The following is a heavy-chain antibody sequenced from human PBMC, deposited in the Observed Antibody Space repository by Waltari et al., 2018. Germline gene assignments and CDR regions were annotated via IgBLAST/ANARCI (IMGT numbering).Heavy chain of an antibody. Sequence: EVRLVESGGALVQPGRSLRPYCTTSGFTFGDLAMTWVRQAPGKGLEWVGFIRIKPYGASTEYAASVKDRFIILRDDSKSIAYLEMNSLRTEDTAVYYCVRGDYGEPYRDWGQGTLVTVSS. CDR1: GFTFGDLA. CDR3: VRGDYGEPYRD. J-gene: IGHJ1*01. V-gene: IGHV3-49*04. CDR2: IRIKPYGAST. D-gene: IGHD4-17*01.